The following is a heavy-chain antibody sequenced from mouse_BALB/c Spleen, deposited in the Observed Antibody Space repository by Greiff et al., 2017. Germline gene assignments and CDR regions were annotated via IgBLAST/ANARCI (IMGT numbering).Heavy chain of an antibody. CDR3: ARDVITGAMDY. D-gene: IGHD2-4*01. CDR1: GFSLTSYG. CDR2: IWAGGST. V-gene: IGHV2-9*02. J-gene: IGHJ4*01. Sequence: VKLQESGPGLVAPSQSLSITCTVSGFSLTSYGVHWVRQPPGKGLEWLGVIWAGGSTNYNSALMSRLSISKDNSKSQVFLKMNSLQTDDTAMYYCARDVITGAMDYWGQGTSVTVSS.